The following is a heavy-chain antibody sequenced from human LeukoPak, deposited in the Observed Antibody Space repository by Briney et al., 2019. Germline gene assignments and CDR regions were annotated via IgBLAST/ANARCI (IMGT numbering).Heavy chain of an antibody. CDR3: ARGASGTLYDAFDI. D-gene: IGHD1-26*01. CDR1: GGSISSGDYY. Sequence: PSETLSLTCTVSGGSISSGDYYWTWIRQPPGKGLEWIGYIYYSGNAYYNPSLKSRVTISVDTSRSQFSLKVSSVTAADTAVYYCARGASGTLYDAFDIWGQGPRVTVSS. V-gene: IGHV4-30-4*02. J-gene: IGHJ3*02. CDR2: IYYSGNA.